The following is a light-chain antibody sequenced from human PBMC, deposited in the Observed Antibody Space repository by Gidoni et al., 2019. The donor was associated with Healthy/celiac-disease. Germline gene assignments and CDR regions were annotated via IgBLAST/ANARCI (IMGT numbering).Light chain of an antibody. CDR2: DSS. V-gene: IGKV3-11*01. J-gene: IGKJ4*01. CDR1: QSVSSY. CDR3: QQRSSLLT. Sequence: EIVLTQSPATLSLSPGERATLSCRASQSVSSYLACYQQKPDQAPRLLIYDSSNRATGIPARFSGSGSGTYFTLTLSSLEPEDFAVYYCQQRSSLLTFGGGTKVEIK.